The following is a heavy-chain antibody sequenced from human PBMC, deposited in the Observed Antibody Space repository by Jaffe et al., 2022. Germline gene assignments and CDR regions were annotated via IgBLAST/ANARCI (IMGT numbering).Heavy chain of an antibody. CDR3: ARDPYLGYCSGGSCYHGGWFDP. D-gene: IGHD2-15*01. CDR2: IIPIFGTA. V-gene: IGHV1-69*01. CDR1: GGTFSSYA. J-gene: IGHJ5*02. Sequence: QVQLVQSGAEVKKPGSSVKVSCKASGGTFSSYAISWVRQAPGQGLEWMGGIIPIFGTANYAQKFQGRVTITADESTSTAYMELSSLRSEDTAVYYCARDPYLGYCSGGSCYHGGWFDPWGQGTLVTVSS.